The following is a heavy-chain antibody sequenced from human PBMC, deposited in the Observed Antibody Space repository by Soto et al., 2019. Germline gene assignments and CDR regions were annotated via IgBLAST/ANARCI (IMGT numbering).Heavy chain of an antibody. Sequence: PSETLSLTCTVSGGSISSYYWSWIRQPPGKGLEWIGYIYYSGSTNYNPSLMSRVTISVDTSKNQFSLRLSSMTAADTAVYYCARVPGPWGQGTLVTVSS. CDR2: IYYSGST. D-gene: IGHD2-2*01. J-gene: IGHJ5*02. CDR1: GGSISSYY. V-gene: IGHV4-59*08. CDR3: ARVPGP.